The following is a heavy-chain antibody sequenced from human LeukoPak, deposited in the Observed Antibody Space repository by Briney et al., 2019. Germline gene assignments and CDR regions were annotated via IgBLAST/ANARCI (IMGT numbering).Heavy chain of an antibody. CDR2: VSPGGDTT. Sequence: GGSLRLSCGASGFTYNNYAMSWVRQPPGKGLEWVSAVSPGGDTTYYADSVKGRFTISRDNSKNTLSLQMNSLRAEDTAIYYCAKVVDGSADLSSWPGSFDCGGQGALVAVSA. D-gene: IGHD3-22*01. V-gene: IGHV3-23*01. J-gene: IGHJ4*02. CDR3: AKVVDGSADLSSWPGSFDC. CDR1: GFTYNNYA.